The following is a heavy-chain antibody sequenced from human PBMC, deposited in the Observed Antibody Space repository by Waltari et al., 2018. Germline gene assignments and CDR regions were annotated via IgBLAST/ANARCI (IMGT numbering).Heavy chain of an antibody. CDR1: GFTFSSYA. V-gene: IGHV3-23*01. CDR2: ISGSGGST. D-gene: IGHD3-22*01. J-gene: IGHJ4*02. Sequence: EVQLLESGGGLVQPGGSLSLPCADSGFTFSSYAMRWSRQAPGRGLEWVSAISGSGGSTYYADSVKGRFTISRDNSKNTLYLQMNSLRAEDTAVYYCAKSRHPKRDDSSGYYGLDVYYWGQGTLVTVSS. CDR3: AKSRHPKRDDSSGYYGLDVYY.